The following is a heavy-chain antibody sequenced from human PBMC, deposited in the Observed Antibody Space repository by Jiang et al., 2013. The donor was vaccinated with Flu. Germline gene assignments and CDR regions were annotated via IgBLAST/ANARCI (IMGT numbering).Heavy chain of an antibody. D-gene: IGHD3-16*01. Sequence: VQLVESGGGLVKPGGSLRLSCAVSGFTFSAYSMYWVRQAPGKGLEWVSSITSAGSYIYYADSVKGRFTISRDNAKNSLYLQMDSLRAEDTAVYYCARDGGEXNDYYYGMDVVG. CDR1: GFTFSAYS. CDR2: ITSAGSYI. CDR3: ARDGGEXNDYYYGMDV. V-gene: IGHV3-21*01. J-gene: IGHJ6*01.